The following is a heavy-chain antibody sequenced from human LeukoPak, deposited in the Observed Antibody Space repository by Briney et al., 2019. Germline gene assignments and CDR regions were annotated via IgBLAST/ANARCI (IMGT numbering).Heavy chain of an antibody. V-gene: IGHV3-7*01. CDR2: IKQDGRQK. D-gene: IGHD3-3*01. CDR3: ARDRRVGGWSGAFDI. Sequence: GSLRLSCAASGFTFSSYWMSWVRQAPGKGLEYVANIKQDGRQKYYVDSVKGRFTISRDNAKNSLYLEMDSLTTEDTAVYYCARDRRVGGWSGAFDIWGQGTKVTVSS. J-gene: IGHJ3*02. CDR1: GFTFSSYW.